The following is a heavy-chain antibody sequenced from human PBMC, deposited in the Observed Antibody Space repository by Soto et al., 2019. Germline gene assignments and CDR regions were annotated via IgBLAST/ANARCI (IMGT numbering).Heavy chain of an antibody. D-gene: IGHD6-19*01. CDR2: IIPLFDAT. J-gene: IGHJ4*02. V-gene: IGHV1-69*06. CDR3: ARDRSSSWYNGTFYFDS. CDR1: GGTFTTYD. Sequence: SVKVSCKASGGTFTTYDISWVRQAPGQGLEWMGGIIPLFDATKYAQKFQVRVTITADKSTCTAYMELSSLRSEDTAMYYCARDRSSSWYNGTFYFDSWGQGTLVTVSS.